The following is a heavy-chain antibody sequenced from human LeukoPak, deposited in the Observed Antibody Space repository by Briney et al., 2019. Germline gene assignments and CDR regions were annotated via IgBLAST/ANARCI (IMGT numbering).Heavy chain of an antibody. D-gene: IGHD2-2*02. CDR3: ARQGSSNCYSGTCAFDI. V-gene: IGHV4-4*09. CDR2: IYTLGST. CDR1: GGSISSYY. Sequence: SETLSFTCSVSGGSISSYYWSWIRQPPGKGLEWIGYIYTLGSTKYNPSLKSRVTISVDTSKNQFSLKLSSVTAADTAVYYCARQGSSNCYSGTCAFDIWGQGTLVTVSS. J-gene: IGHJ3*02.